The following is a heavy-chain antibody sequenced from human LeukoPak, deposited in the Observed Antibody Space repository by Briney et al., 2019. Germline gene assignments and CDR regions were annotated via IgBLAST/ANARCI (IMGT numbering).Heavy chain of an antibody. D-gene: IGHD2-15*01. Sequence: RSLRLSCAASGFTFSTYAMSWVRQAPGKGLEWVSGIGGSGDSTYYADSVKGRFAISRDNSKNTLYLQMNSLRGEDTAVYYCAKGQVVVAAALVHFDDWGQGTLVTVSS. CDR1: GFTFSTYA. CDR2: IGGSGDST. J-gene: IGHJ4*02. CDR3: AKGQVVVAAALVHFDD. V-gene: IGHV3-23*01.